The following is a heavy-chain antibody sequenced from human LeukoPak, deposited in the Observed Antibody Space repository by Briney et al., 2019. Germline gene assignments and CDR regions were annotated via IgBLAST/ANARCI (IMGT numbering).Heavy chain of an antibody. Sequence: SETLSLTCAVYGGSFSGYYWSWIRQPPGKGLEWIGEINHSGSTNYNPSLKSRVTISVDTSKNQFSLKLSSVTAADTAVYYCARSGFNMDAFDIWGQGTMVTVSS. J-gene: IGHJ3*02. D-gene: IGHD2/OR15-2a*01. CDR3: ARSGFNMDAFDI. V-gene: IGHV4-34*01. CDR1: GGSFSGYY. CDR2: INHSGST.